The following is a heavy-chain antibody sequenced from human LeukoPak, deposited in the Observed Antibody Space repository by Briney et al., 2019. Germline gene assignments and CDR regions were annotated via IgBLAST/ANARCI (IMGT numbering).Heavy chain of an antibody. CDR1: GFAYSGSS. Sequence: GGSLRLSCTASGFAYSGSSMHWVRQAPGKGLEWDSGIQRDGSSPTYADSVKGRFTISRDNAKGSVYLQVNILRAEDTAVYYCSRGHYGPDYWGQGTLVTVSS. CDR3: SRGHYGPDY. CDR2: IQRDGSSP. J-gene: IGHJ4*02. D-gene: IGHD3-16*01. V-gene: IGHV3-74*01.